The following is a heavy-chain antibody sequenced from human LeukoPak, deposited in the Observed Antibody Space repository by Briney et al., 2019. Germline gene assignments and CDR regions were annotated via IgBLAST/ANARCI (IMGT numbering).Heavy chain of an antibody. V-gene: IGHV4-39*01. CDR2: IYYSGST. J-gene: IGHJ4*02. D-gene: IGHD2-8*01. CDR3: AGRIVLMVYAPRTFDY. Sequence: PSETLSLTCTVSGGSISSSSYYWGWIRQPPGKGLEWIGSIYYSGSTYYNPSLKSRVTISVDTSKNQFSLKLSSVTAADTAVYYCAGRIVLMVYAPRTFDYWGQGTLVTVSS. CDR1: GGSISSSSYY.